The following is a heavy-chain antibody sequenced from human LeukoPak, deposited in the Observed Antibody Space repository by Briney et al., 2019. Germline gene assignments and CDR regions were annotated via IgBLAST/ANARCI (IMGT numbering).Heavy chain of an antibody. D-gene: IGHD1-26*01. J-gene: IGHJ4*02. CDR2: ISSSSSYI. Sequence: GGSLRLSCAASGFTFSSYSMNWVRQAPGKGLEWVSSISSSSSYIYYADSVKGRFTISRDNAKNSLYLQMNSLRDEDTAVYYCASGSYYDSEGDYWGQGTLVTVSS. V-gene: IGHV3-21*01. CDR3: ASGSYYDSEGDY. CDR1: GFTFSSYS.